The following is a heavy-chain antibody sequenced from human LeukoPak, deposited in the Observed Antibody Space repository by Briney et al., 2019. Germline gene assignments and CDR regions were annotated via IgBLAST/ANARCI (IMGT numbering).Heavy chain of an antibody. J-gene: IGHJ5*02. D-gene: IGHD3-3*01. CDR3: ARLTLTGVGGRGWFDA. V-gene: IGHV4-39*01. Sequence: SETLSLTCIVSGGSISNSGWSWGWIRQPPGKGLEWIGTMPYDENVADNEIPSYNPSLKSRVSISADTSKNQLSLKVNSVTAADTASYYCARLTLTGVGGRGWFDAWGQGTLVIVSS. CDR1: GGSISNSGWS. CDR2: MPYDENVADNEIP.